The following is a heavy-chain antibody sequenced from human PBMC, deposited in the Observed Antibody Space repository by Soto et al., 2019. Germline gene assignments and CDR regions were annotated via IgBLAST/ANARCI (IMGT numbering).Heavy chain of an antibody. V-gene: IGHV3-23*01. Sequence: ESGGGLVQPEGSLRLSCAASGFTFSTYAMGWVRQAPGKGLEWVPVVSSGGGTHYADSVKGRFTVSRDNSKNTLSLQMNSLRADDTAVYYCAKRRGAGGHFDYWGQGALVTVSS. D-gene: IGHD2-15*01. CDR3: AKRRGAGGHFDY. CDR2: VSSGGGT. CDR1: GFTFSTYA. J-gene: IGHJ4*02.